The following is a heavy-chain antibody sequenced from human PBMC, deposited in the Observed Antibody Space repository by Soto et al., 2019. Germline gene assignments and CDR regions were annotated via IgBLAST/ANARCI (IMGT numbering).Heavy chain of an antibody. D-gene: IGHD3-3*01. CDR3: AKGGYYYFWSGTPGDYFDY. CDR2: ISWNSGSI. CDR1: GFTFDDYA. V-gene: IGHV3-9*01. J-gene: IGHJ4*02. Sequence: EVQLVASVGGLVQPGRSLRLSCADSGFTFDDYAMHWVRHAPGKGLVWVSGISWNSGSIGYADSVKGRFTISRDNAKKSLYLQMNSLRAEDTALYYCAKGGYYYFWSGTPGDYFDYWGQGTLVTGSS.